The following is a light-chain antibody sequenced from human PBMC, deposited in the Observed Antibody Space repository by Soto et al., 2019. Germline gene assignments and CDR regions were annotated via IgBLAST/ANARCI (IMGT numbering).Light chain of an antibody. CDR3: SSYTTSGTLYV. CDR2: EVS. CDR1: SSDVGSYNY. V-gene: IGLV2-14*01. J-gene: IGLJ1*01. Sequence: QSVLTQPASVSGSPGQSITISCTGTSSDVGSYNYVSWHQQHPGKAPKLMIYEVSNRPSGVSDRFSGSKSDNTASLTISGLQAEDEADYYCSSYTTSGTLYVFGTGTKLTVL.